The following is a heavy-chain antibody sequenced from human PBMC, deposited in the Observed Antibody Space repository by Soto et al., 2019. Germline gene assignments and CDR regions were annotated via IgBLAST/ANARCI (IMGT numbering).Heavy chain of an antibody. CDR2: IYTSGST. D-gene: IGHD3-22*01. CDR3: ARENWKLYYYDSSGYYPGDI. Sequence: PSETLSLTCTVSGGSISSYYWSWIRQPAGKGLEWIGRIYTSGSTNYNPSLKSRVTMSVDTSKNQFSLKLSSVTAADTAVYYCARENWKLYYYDSSGYYPGDIWGQGTMVTVSS. CDR1: GGSISSYY. V-gene: IGHV4-4*07. J-gene: IGHJ3*02.